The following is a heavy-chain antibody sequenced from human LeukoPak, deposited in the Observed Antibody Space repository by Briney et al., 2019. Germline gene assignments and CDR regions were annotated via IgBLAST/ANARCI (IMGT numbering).Heavy chain of an antibody. CDR2: INHSGST. CDR1: GGSFSGYY. Sequence: PSETLSLTCAVYGGSFSGYYWSWIRQPPGKGLEWIGEINHSGSTNYNPSLKSRVTISVDTSKNQFSLKLSSVTAADTAVYYCARARDYYDSSGYYLGLDYWGQGTLVTVSS. V-gene: IGHV4-34*01. CDR3: ARARDYYDSSGYYLGLDY. J-gene: IGHJ4*02. D-gene: IGHD3-22*01.